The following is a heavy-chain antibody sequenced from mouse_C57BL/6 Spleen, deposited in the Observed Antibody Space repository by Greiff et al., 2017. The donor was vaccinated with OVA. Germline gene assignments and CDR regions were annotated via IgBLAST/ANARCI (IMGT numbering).Heavy chain of an antibody. Sequence: QVQLKESGPGLVAPSQSLSITCPVSGFSLTSYGVDWVRQSPGKGLEWLGVIWGVGSTTYNSALKSSLSISKDNYKSQVFLKMNSLQTDDTAMYYCARSYSNGAMDDWGQGTSVTVSS. J-gene: IGHJ4*01. CDR3: ARSYSNGAMDD. CDR2: IWGVGST. CDR1: GFSLTSYG. V-gene: IGHV2-6*01. D-gene: IGHD2-5*01.